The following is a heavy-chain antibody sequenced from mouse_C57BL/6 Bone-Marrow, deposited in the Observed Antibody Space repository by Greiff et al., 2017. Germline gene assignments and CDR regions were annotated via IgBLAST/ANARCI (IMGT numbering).Heavy chain of an antibody. D-gene: IGHD1-1*01. V-gene: IGHV1-52*01. J-gene: IGHJ2*01. CDR3: TTTVGYFDY. CDR1: GYTFTSYW. Sequence: QVHVKQPGAELVRPGSSVKLSCKASGYTFTSYWMHWVKQRPIQGLEWIGNIDPSDSETHYNQKFKDKATLTVDKSSSTAYLQLSSLTSEDTAVXYCTTTVGYFDYWGQGTTLTVSS. CDR2: IDPSDSET.